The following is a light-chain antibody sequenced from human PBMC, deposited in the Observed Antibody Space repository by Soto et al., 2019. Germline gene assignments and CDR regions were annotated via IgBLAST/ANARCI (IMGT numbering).Light chain of an antibody. J-gene: IGLJ3*02. Sequence: QSVLTQPASVSGSLGQSITISCTGSSGEVGNSDYVSWYQLLPDKAPKLMIYEVSNRPSGVSNRFSGSKSGNTASLTISGLQAEDEADYYCSSYSGSHTRVFGGGTKLTVL. CDR2: EVS. CDR3: SSYSGSHTRV. CDR1: SGEVGNSDY. V-gene: IGLV2-14*01.